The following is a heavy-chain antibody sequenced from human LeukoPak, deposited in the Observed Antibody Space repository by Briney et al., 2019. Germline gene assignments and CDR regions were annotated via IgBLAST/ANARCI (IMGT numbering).Heavy chain of an antibody. J-gene: IGHJ3*02. CDR1: GFTFTSSA. CDR2: IVVGSGNT. CDR3: AAWNRIAPVTPDAFEI. D-gene: IGHD4-17*01. Sequence: ASVKVSCKASGFTFTSSAMQWVRQARGQRLEWIGWIVVGSGNTNYAQKFQERVTITRDMSTSTAYMELSSLRSEDTAVYYCAAWNRIAPVTPDAFEIWGQGTMVTVSS. V-gene: IGHV1-58*02.